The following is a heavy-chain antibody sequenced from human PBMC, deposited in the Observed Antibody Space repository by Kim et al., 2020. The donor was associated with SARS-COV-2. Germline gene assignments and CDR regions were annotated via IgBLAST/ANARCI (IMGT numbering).Heavy chain of an antibody. CDR3: ATGSITIFGVVPRYGMDV. CDR2: FDPEDGET. V-gene: IGHV1-24*01. Sequence: ASVKVSCKVSGYTLTELSMHWVRQAPGKGLEWMGGFDPEDGETIYAQKFQGRVTMTEDTSTDTAYMELSSLRSEDMAVYYCATGSITIFGVVPRYGMDVWGQGTTVTVSS. J-gene: IGHJ6*02. CDR1: GYTLTELS. D-gene: IGHD3-3*01.